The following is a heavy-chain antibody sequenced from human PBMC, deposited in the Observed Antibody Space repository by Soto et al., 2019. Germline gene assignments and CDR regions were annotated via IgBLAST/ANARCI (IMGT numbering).Heavy chain of an antibody. V-gene: IGHV3-15*05. D-gene: IGHD3-16*01. Sequence: GGSLRLSCAASGFTFRNAWMSWVRQSPGKGPEWVGRIKSIPDGGTADYAAPLKGRFTISRDDSRDTLFLQMNSLKTEDTAVYYCTTDTVCDYWGQGALVTVSS. CDR1: GFTFRNAW. J-gene: IGHJ4*02. CDR3: TTDTVCDY. CDR2: IKSIPDGGTA.